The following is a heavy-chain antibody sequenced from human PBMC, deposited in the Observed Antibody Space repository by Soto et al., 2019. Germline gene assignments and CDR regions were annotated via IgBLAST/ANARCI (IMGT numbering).Heavy chain of an antibody. Sequence: SETLSLTCTVAGGSISSYYWSWLRQPPGKGLEWIGYVYYSGTTNYNSSLKSRVTVSIDPSKNQFSLTLNSVTAADTAVYYCARHQRGPSGCDYWGQGTLVTVSS. V-gene: IGHV4-59*01. CDR3: ARHQRGPSGCDY. J-gene: IGHJ4*02. D-gene: IGHD6-19*01. CDR1: GGSISSYY. CDR2: VYYSGTT.